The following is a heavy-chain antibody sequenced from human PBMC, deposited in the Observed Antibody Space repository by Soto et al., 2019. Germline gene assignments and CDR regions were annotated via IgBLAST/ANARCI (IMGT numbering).Heavy chain of an antibody. CDR1: GYTFTSYG. J-gene: IGHJ1*01. CDR2: ISAYNGNT. Sequence: QVQLVQSGAEVKKPGASVKVSCKASGYTFTSYGISWVRQAPGQGLEWMGWISAYNGNTNYAQKLQGRVTMTTDTSTSTAYMELRSLRSDDTAVYYCARELRKGDCYIDAEYFQHSGQGTLVTVFS. V-gene: IGHV1-18*01. D-gene: IGHD2-21*01. CDR3: ARELRKGDCYIDAEYFQH.